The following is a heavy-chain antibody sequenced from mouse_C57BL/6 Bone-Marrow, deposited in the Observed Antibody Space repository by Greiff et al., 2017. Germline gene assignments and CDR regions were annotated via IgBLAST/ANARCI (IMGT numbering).Heavy chain of an antibody. V-gene: IGHV1-81*01. CDR3: ARGNTGFAY. Sequence: VQLKESGAELARPGASVKLSCKASGYTFTSYGISWVKQRTGQGLEWIGEIYPRSGNTYYNEKFKGKATLTADKSSSTAYMELRSLTSEDSAVYFCARGNTGFAYWGQGTLVTVSA. CDR2: IYPRSGNT. CDR1: GYTFTSYG. J-gene: IGHJ3*01. D-gene: IGHD5-2*01.